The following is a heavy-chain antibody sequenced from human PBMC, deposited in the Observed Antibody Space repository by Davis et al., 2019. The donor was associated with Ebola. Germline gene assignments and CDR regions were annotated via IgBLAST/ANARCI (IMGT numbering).Heavy chain of an antibody. CDR3: ARSTGGSGWCFDY. V-gene: IGHV1-69*04. CDR1: GATFSSYA. J-gene: IGHJ4*02. CDR2: IIPILGIA. Sequence: SVKVSCKASGATFSSYAVSWVRQAPGQGLEWMGRIIPILGIANYAQKFQGRVTMTRDTSTSTVYMELSSLRSEDTAVYYCARSTGGSGWCFDYWGQGTLVTVSS. D-gene: IGHD6-19*01.